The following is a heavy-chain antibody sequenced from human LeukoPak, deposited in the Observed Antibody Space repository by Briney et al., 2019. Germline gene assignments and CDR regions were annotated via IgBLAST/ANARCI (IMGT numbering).Heavy chain of an antibody. CDR1: GGSINSGSYY. CDR2: FFYTGRN. CDR3: MRDGDNSAYLTHGPFDF. J-gene: IGHJ4*02. V-gene: IGHV4-39*07. D-gene: IGHD3-22*01. Sequence: SETLSLTCTVSGGSINSGSYYWGWVRQPPGKGLEWIGSFFYTGRNYHYNPSLRSRVSFSIDTSNKQFSLKLTSVTAADTAIYYCMRDGDNSAYLTHGPFDFWGQGILVAVTS.